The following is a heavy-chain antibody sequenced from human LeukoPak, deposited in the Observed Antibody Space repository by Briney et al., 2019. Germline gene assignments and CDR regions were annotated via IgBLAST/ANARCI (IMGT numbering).Heavy chain of an antibody. V-gene: IGHV4-39*07. CDR1: GASISSQNYY. J-gene: IGHJ1*01. CDR2: IHHSDGT. D-gene: IGHD3-22*01. CDR3: VETPNYYYDSSGYLR. Sequence: PSETLSLTCTVSGASISSQNYYWGWFRQPPGKGLEWIGSIHHSDGTYHNPSLKSRVTISVDTSKNQFSLKLISVTAADTAVYYCVETPNYYYDSSGYLRWGQGTLVTVSS.